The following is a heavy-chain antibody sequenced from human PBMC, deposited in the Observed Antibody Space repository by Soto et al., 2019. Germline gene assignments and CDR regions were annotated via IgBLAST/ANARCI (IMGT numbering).Heavy chain of an antibody. CDR2: IGTAGDT. D-gene: IGHD1-1*01. CDR1: GFTFSSYD. J-gene: IGHJ6*02. CDR3: ARDLQLERSQTMEYYYYGMDA. Sequence: XGSLTLSCAASGFTFSSYDMHWVREATGKGLDWVSAIGTAGDTYYPGSVKGRFTISRENAKNSLYLQMNSLRAGDTAVYYCARDLQLERSQTMEYYYYGMDAWGQGTTVTVSS. V-gene: IGHV3-13*01.